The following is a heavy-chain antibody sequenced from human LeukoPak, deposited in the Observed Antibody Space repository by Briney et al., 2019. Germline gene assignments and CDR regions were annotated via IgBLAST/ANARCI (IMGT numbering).Heavy chain of an antibody. Sequence: NPGGSLRLSCAASGFTFRDFYMSWIRQAPGKGLEWVSYISSSSTYTKYADSVKGRFTISRDNAKNSLYLQMNSLRAEDTAVYYWARAPGDLVDPFINYYGIDVGGQGPTVTASS. V-gene: IGHV3-11*05. CDR3: ARAPGDLVDPFINYYGIDV. J-gene: IGHJ6*02. CDR1: GFTFRDFY. CDR2: ISSSSTYT. D-gene: IGHD3-10*01.